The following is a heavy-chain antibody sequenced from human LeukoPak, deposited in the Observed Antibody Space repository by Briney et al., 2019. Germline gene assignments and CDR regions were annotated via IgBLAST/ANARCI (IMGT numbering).Heavy chain of an antibody. CDR2: IKQDGSEK. V-gene: IGHV3-7*01. D-gene: IGHD6-19*01. J-gene: IGHJ4*02. Sequence: GGSLRLSCAASGFTFTNSWMTWVRQAPGKGLEWVANIKQDGSEKYYVDSVKGRFTISRDNAKNSLYLQMNSLRAEDTAVYYCAKSPSSGLQDSPLDFDYWGQGTLVTVSS. CDR3: AKSPSSGLQDSPLDFDY. CDR1: GFTFTNSW.